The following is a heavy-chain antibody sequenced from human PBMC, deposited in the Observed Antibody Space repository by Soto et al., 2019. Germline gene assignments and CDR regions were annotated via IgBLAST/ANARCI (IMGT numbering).Heavy chain of an antibody. CDR2: INPSGGST. J-gene: IGHJ6*02. CDR3: AREGLVLVPTTVNSDYYYYAMDV. V-gene: IGHV1-46*01. D-gene: IGHD2-2*01. Sequence: ASVKVSCKASGYTLIMYYIHWMRQAPGQGLEWMGLINPSGGSTTYAQKFQGRVTMTRDTSTSTVYMDLSSLRSEDTAVYYCAREGLVLVPTTVNSDYYYYAMDVWG. CDR1: GYTLIMYY.